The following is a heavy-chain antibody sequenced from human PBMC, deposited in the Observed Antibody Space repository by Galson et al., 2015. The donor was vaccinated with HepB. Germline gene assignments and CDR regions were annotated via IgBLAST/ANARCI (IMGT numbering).Heavy chain of an antibody. D-gene: IGHD3-22*01. J-gene: IGHJ2*01. Sequence: ETLSLTCTVSGGSISSYYWSWIRQPPGKGLEWIGYIYYSGSTNYNPSLKSRVTISVDTSKNQFSLKLSSVTAADTAVYYCARGYYYDSSGYQIGQDWYFDLWGRGTLVTVSS. V-gene: IGHV4-59*01. CDR3: ARGYYYDSSGYQIGQDWYFDL. CDR2: IYYSGST. CDR1: GGSISSYY.